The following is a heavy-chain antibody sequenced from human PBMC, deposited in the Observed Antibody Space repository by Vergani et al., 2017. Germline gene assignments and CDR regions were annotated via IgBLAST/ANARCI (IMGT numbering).Heavy chain of an antibody. V-gene: IGHV3-30*18. CDR2: ISYDGSNK. J-gene: IGHJ4*02. D-gene: IGHD6-13*01. CDR1: GFTFSSYG. Sequence: QVQLVESGGGVVQPGRSLRLSCAASGFTFSSYGMHWVRQAPGKGLEWVAVISYDGSNKYYADSVKGRFTISRDNSKNTLYLQMNSLRAEDTAVYYCAKDGGGEGDSSSWLTHLISFDYWGQGTLVTVSS. CDR3: AKDGGGEGDSSSWLTHLISFDY.